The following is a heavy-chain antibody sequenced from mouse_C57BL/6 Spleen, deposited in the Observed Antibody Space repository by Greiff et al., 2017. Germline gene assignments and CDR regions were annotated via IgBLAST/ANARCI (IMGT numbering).Heavy chain of an antibody. Sequence: EVMLVESEGGLVQPGSSMKLSCTASGFTFSDYYMAWVRQVPEKGLEWVANINYDGSSTYYLDSLKSRFIISRDNAKNILYLQMSSLKSEDTATYYCAREGLPNYYAMDYWGQGTSVTVSS. D-gene: IGHD2-2*01. CDR3: AREGLPNYYAMDY. V-gene: IGHV5-16*01. J-gene: IGHJ4*01. CDR1: GFTFSDYY. CDR2: INYDGSST.